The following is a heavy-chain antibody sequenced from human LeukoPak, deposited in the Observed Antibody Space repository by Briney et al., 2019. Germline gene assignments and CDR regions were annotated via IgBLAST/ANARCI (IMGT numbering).Heavy chain of an antibody. CDR2: ISSSSSYI. CDR3: ARDAQWLVPEGYYYYMDV. V-gene: IGHV3-21*01. J-gene: IGHJ6*03. CDR1: GFTFSRYN. Sequence: GGSLRLSCAGSGFTFSRYNMKWVRQAPGKGVERVSSISSSSSYIYYADSVKGRFTISRDNAQNSLFLQMNSLRAEDTAVYYCARDAQWLVPEGYYYYMDVWGKGTTVTVSS. D-gene: IGHD6-19*01.